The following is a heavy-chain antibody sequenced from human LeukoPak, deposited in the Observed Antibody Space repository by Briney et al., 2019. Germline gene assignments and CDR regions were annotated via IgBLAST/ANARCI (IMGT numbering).Heavy chain of an antibody. CDR2: FDPEDGER. J-gene: IGHJ4*02. CDR1: GYTLTELS. D-gene: IGHD3-3*01. CDR3: ATTVFGVLTSFDY. Sequence: ASVKVSCKVSGYTLTELSMHWVRQAPGKGLEWMGGFDPEDGERIYAQKFQGRVTMTEDTSTDTAYMDLSSLRSEDTAKYYCATTVFGVLTSFDYWGQGTLVTVSS. V-gene: IGHV1-24*01.